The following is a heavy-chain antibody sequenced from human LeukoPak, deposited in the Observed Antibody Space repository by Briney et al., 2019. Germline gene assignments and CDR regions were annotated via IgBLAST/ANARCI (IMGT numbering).Heavy chain of an antibody. V-gene: IGHV4-59*12. D-gene: IGHD3-16*02. Sequence: SETLSLTCSVSGGSISSYYWSWIRQPPGKGQEWIGYISYSGSTNYNPTLKRRVPISVDASKPQFSLYLISVTAADTALYYCAARGLYYDYVWGSYRTGSLDYWGQGTLVTVSS. CDR3: AARGLYYDYVWGSYRTGSLDY. CDR1: GGSISSYY. J-gene: IGHJ4*02. CDR2: ISYSGST.